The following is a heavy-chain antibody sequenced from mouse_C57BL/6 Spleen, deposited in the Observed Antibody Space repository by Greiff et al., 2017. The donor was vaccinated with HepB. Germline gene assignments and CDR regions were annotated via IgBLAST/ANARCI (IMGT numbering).Heavy chain of an antibody. CDR1: GYAFSSYW. J-gene: IGHJ2*01. Sequence: VQLQQSGAELVKPGASVKISCKASGYAFSSYWMNWVKQRPGKGLEWIGQIYPGDGDTNYNGKFKGKATLTADKSSSTAYMQLSSLTSEDSAVYFCAKRAYGNSYYFDYWGQGTTLTVSS. D-gene: IGHD2-1*01. CDR3: AKRAYGNSYYFDY. V-gene: IGHV1-80*01. CDR2: IYPGDGDT.